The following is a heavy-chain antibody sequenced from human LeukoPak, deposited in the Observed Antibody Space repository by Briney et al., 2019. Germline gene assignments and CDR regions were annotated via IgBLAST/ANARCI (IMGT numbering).Heavy chain of an antibody. CDR2: ISGSGGST. D-gene: IGHD3-10*01. CDR3: ASLRWIWFGKRNSAALDI. Sequence: TGGSLRLSCAASGFTFSSYAMSWVRQAPGKGLEWVSAISGSGGSTYYADSVKGRFTISRDNSKNTLYLQMNSLRAEDTAVYYCASLRWIWFGKRNSAALDIWGQGTMVTVSS. J-gene: IGHJ3*02. CDR1: GFTFSSYA. V-gene: IGHV3-23*01.